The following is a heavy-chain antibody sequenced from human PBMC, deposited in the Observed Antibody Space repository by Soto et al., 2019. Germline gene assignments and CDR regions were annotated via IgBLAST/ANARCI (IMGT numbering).Heavy chain of an antibody. CDR1: GFTFSSYA. CDR2: ISGSGGST. CDR3: AKRGSGSQFDY. D-gene: IGHD1-26*01. V-gene: IGHV3-23*01. J-gene: IGHJ4*02. Sequence: EEQLLESGGGLVQPGGSLRLSCAASGFTFSSYAMSWVRQAPGKGLEWVSVISGSGGSTYYADSVKGRFTISRDNSKNTLYLQMNSMRAEDTAVYYCAKRGSGSQFDYWGQGTLVTVSS.